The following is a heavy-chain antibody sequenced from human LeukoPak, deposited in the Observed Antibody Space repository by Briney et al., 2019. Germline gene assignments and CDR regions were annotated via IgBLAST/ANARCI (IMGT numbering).Heavy chain of an antibody. V-gene: IGHV1-69*05. J-gene: IGHJ4*02. CDR1: GGTFSSYA. CDR3: ARERRETGDPWFDY. Sequence: SVKVSCKASGGTFSSYAISWVLQAPGQGLEWTGRIIPIFGTANYAQKFQGRVTITTDESTSTAYMELSSLRSEDTAVYYCARERRETGDPWFDYWGQGTLVIVSS. D-gene: IGHD7-27*01. CDR2: IIPIFGTA.